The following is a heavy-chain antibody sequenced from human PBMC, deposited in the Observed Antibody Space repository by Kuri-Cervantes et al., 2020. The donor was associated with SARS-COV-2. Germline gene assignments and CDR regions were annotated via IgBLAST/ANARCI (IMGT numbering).Heavy chain of an antibody. Sequence: GESLKISCAASGFTFSSYSMDWVRQAPGKGLEWVSSISSSSSYIYYADSVKGRFTISRDNAKNSLYLQMNSLRAEDTAVYYCANDIVVVSMDVWGKGTTVTVSS. CDR2: ISSSSSYI. V-gene: IGHV3-21*01. CDR3: ANDIVVVSMDV. D-gene: IGHD2-2*01. J-gene: IGHJ6*04. CDR1: GFTFSSYS.